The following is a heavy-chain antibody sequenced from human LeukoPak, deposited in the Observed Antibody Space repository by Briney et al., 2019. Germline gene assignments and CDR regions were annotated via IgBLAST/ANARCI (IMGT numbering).Heavy chain of an antibody. CDR3: ARDLRVAAPSYPYAFDI. CDR1: GFTFSSYS. Sequence: KPGGSLRLSCAASGFTFSSYSMNWVRQAPGKGLEWVSSISSSSSYIYYADSVKGRFTISRDNAKNSLYLQMNSLRAEDTALYYCARDLRVAAPSYPYAFDIWGQGTMVTVSS. V-gene: IGHV3-21*04. CDR2: ISSSSSYI. D-gene: IGHD2-15*01. J-gene: IGHJ3*02.